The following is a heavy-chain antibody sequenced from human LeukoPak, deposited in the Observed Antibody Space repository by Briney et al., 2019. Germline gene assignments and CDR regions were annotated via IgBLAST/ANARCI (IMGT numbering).Heavy chain of an antibody. J-gene: IGHJ2*01. Sequence: SETLSLTCTVSGGSISSYYWSWIRQPAGKGLEWIGRIYTSGSTNYNPSLKSRVTMSVDTSKNQFSLKLSSVTAADTAVYYCARVGAAVAALGQWYFDLWGRGTLVTVSS. V-gene: IGHV4-4*07. CDR1: GGSISSYY. CDR3: ARVGAAVAALGQWYFDL. D-gene: IGHD6-19*01. CDR2: IYTSGST.